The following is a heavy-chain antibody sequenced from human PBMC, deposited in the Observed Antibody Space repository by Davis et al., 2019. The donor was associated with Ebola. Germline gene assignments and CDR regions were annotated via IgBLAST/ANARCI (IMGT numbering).Heavy chain of an antibody. Sequence: SQTLSLTCAVYVRSFRGYYWSWIRQPPGKGLEWIGEINHSGSTNYNPSLKSRVTISVDTSKNQFSLKQSSVTAADTAVYYCARGGYSYGFDYWGQGTLVTVSS. V-gene: IGHV4-34*01. D-gene: IGHD5-18*01. J-gene: IGHJ4*02. CDR1: VRSFRGYY. CDR3: ARGGYSYGFDY. CDR2: INHSGST.